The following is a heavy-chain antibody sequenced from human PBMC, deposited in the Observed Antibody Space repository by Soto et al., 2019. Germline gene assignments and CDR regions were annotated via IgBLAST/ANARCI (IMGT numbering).Heavy chain of an antibody. CDR2: IKQDGSEK. CDR1: GSTFSSYW. Sequence: EVQLVESGGGLVQPGGSLRLSCAASGSTFSSYWMSWVRQAPGKGLEWVANIKQDGSEKYYVDSVKGRFTISRDNAKNSLYLQMNSLRAEDTAVYHCARDPVHYDILTGYYYYMDVWGKGTTVTVSS. J-gene: IGHJ6*03. V-gene: IGHV3-7*01. CDR3: ARDPVHYDILTGYYYYMDV. D-gene: IGHD3-9*01.